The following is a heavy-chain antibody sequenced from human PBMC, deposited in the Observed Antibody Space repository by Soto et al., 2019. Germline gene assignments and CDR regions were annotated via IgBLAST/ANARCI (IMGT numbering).Heavy chain of an antibody. V-gene: IGHV3-30-3*01. CDR3: ESDCSSHSGDRQCGMDV. CDR2: ISYAGSNI. J-gene: IGHJ6*01. Sequence: QVQLVESGGGVVQPGRSLTLSCAASGFSLNSYAMHWVRQAPGKGLEWVAVISYAGSNIYYEDSVKGRFTISRDNSKNTVYLQMDSLRTEDTAVYYCESDCSSHSGDRQCGMDVWGQGTTVTVSS. CDR1: GFSLNSYA. D-gene: IGHD6-19*01.